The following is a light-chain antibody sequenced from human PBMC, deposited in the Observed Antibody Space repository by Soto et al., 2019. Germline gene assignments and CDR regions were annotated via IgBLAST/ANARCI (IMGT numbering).Light chain of an antibody. CDR2: DAS. V-gene: IGKV3-11*01. CDR3: QQHNNWTLT. Sequence: IVLKQSPATLSLSPGERATLSCRASQSVGKYLVWYQQKPGQAPRVXIYDASNRETGIPARFSGSGSGTQFTLTISSLQSEDFEVYYCQQHNNWTLTFGGGTQVDIK. CDR1: QSVGKY. J-gene: IGKJ4*01.